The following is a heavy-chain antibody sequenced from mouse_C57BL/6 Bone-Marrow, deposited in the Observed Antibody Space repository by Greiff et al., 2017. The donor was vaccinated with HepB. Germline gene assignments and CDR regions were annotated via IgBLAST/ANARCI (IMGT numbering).Heavy chain of an antibody. CDR1: GYTFTDYY. V-gene: IGHV1-26*01. CDR2: INPNNGGT. J-gene: IGHJ4*01. D-gene: IGHD1-1*01. Sequence: VQLQQSGPELVKPGASVKISCKASGYTFTDYYMNWVKQSHGKSLEWIGDINPNNGGTSYNQKFKGKATLTVDKSSSTAYMELRSLTSEDSAVYYCARKGLITTVVDPYYYAMDYWGQGTAVTVSA. CDR3: ARKGLITTVVDPYYYAMDY.